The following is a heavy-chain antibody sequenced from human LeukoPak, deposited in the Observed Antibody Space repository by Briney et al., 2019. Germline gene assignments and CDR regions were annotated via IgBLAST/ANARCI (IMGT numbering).Heavy chain of an antibody. J-gene: IGHJ3*02. Sequence: SETLSLTCTVSGASISGYYWSWIRQPPGKGLEWVGFIYYSGSTNYNPSLKSRVTLSVDTSQNQFSLRLTSVTAADTAVYYCARTLMVPTIYVFDIWGQGTLVTVSS. D-gene: IGHD4/OR15-4a*01. CDR3: ARTLMVPTIYVFDI. CDR1: GASISGYY. V-gene: IGHV4-59*01. CDR2: IYYSGST.